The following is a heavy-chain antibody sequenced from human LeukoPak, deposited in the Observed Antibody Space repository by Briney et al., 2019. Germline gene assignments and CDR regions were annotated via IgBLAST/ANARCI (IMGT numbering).Heavy chain of an antibody. CDR1: GFTFTRNA. J-gene: IGHJ4*02. Sequence: GGSLRLSCAASGFTFTRNAMAWVRQAPGKGLEWVSAIDGSGGTTFYADSVKGRVTISRVQSTNTVYLQMNSLRAEDTAVYYCARAGGSYGELDYWGQGTLVTVSS. CDR3: ARAGGSYGELDY. CDR2: IDGSGGTT. D-gene: IGHD1-26*01. V-gene: IGHV3-23*01.